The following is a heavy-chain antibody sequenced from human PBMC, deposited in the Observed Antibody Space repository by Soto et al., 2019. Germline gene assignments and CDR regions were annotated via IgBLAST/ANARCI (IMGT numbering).Heavy chain of an antibody. J-gene: IGHJ5*02. CDR3: ARDFCSSTSCYNWFDP. CDR2: ISAYNGNT. CDR1: GYTFTGYG. Sequence: GASVKVSCKASGYTFTGYGISWVRQAPGQGLEWMGWISAYNGNTNYAQKLQGRVTMTTDTSTSTAYMELRSLRSDDTAVYYCARDFCSSTSCYNWFDPWGQGTLVTVSS. V-gene: IGHV1-18*01. D-gene: IGHD2-2*01.